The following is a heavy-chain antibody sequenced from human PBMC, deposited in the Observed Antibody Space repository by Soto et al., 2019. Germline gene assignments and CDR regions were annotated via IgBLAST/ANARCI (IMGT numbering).Heavy chain of an antibody. CDR3: AKDARELPLT. CDR2: ISYDGSNK. D-gene: IGHD1-26*01. J-gene: IGHJ4*02. CDR1: GFTFRDYG. V-gene: IGHV3-30*18. Sequence: QVQLVESGGGVVQPGTSLRLSCAPSGFTFRDYGMHWVRPAPGEGLEWVAVISYDGSNKHYADSVKGRFTISRENYKNRLHRPMNSLRAEDTAVYYCAKDARELPLTWGQGTLVTVSS.